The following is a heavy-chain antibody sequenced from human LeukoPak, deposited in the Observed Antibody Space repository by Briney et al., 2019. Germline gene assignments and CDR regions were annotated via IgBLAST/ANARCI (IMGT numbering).Heavy chain of an antibody. CDR2: INSDGSST. CDR1: GFTFSSYW. Sequence: GGSLRLSCAASGFTFSSYWMHWVRQAPGKGLVWVSRINSDGSSTSYADSVKGRFTISRDNAKNTLYLQMNSLRAEDTAVYFCARGGSMVDSSGRNDYWGQGALVTVSS. V-gene: IGHV3-74*01. J-gene: IGHJ4*02. D-gene: IGHD6-19*01. CDR3: ARGGSMVDSSGRNDY.